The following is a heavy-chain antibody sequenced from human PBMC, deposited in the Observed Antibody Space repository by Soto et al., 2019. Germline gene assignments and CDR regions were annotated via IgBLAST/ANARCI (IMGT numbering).Heavy chain of an antibody. CDR1: GFTFSSYA. Sequence: PGGSVRLSCTASGFTFSSYAMSWVRQAPGKELEWVSTISGNSGKTNYAESVKGRFSISRDNSKSTVHLQLDSLRAEDTAVYFCAKLGFVMMELYYVHQWGHGTMVNVSS. V-gene: IGHV3-23*01. D-gene: IGHD1-7*01. J-gene: IGHJ4*01. CDR3: AKLGFVMMELYYVHQ. CDR2: ISGNSGKT.